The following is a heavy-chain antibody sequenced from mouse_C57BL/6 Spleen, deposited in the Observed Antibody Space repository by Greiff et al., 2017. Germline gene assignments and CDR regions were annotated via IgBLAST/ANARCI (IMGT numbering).Heavy chain of an antibody. CDR2: ISDGGSYT. V-gene: IGHV5-4*01. Sequence: EVQLVESGGGLVKPGGSLKLSCAASGFTFSSYAMSWVRQTPEKRLEWVATISDGGSYTYYPDNVKGRFTISRDNAKNNLYLQMSHLKSEDTAMYYCARDGTTVVFDYWGQGTTLTVSS. J-gene: IGHJ2*01. D-gene: IGHD1-1*01. CDR3: ARDGTTVVFDY. CDR1: GFTFSSYA.